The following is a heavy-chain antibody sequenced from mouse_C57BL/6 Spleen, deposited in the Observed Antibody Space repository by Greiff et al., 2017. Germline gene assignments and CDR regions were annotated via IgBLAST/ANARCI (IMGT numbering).Heavy chain of an antibody. Sequence: VQLQQSGAELARPGASVKLSCKASGYTFTSYGISWVKQRTGQGLEWIGEIYPRSGNTYYNEKFKGKATLTADKSSSTAYMELRSLTSEDSAVLFCACYYGNYGGYYAMDYWGQGTSVTVSS. J-gene: IGHJ4*01. CDR3: ACYYGNYGGYYAMDY. CDR2: IYPRSGNT. V-gene: IGHV1-81*01. CDR1: GYTFTSYG. D-gene: IGHD2-1*01.